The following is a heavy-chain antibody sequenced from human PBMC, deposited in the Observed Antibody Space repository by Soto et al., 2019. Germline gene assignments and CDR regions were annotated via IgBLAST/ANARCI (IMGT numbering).Heavy chain of an antibody. J-gene: IGHJ6*02. Sequence: SETLSLTCTVSGGSISSSSYYWGWIRQPPGKGLDWIGSIYYSGSTYYNPSLKSRVTISVDTSKNQFSLKLSSVTAADTAVYYCARDIVVVVAATPPYYYGMDVWGQGTTVTVSS. V-gene: IGHV4-39*02. CDR1: GGSISSSSYY. CDR3: ARDIVVVVAATPPYYYGMDV. D-gene: IGHD2-15*01. CDR2: IYYSGST.